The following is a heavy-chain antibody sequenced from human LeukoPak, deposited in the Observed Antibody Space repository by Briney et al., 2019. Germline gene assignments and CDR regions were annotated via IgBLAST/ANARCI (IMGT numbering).Heavy chain of an antibody. D-gene: IGHD3-22*01. CDR1: GGSFSGYY. Sequence: SEALSLTCAVYGGSFSGYYWSWIRQPPGKGREWIGEINHSGSTNYNTSLKRRVTISVDTSKNQFSLKLSSVTAADTAVYYCARVQSYYYDSSGYYYGPSYFDYWGQGTLVTVSS. J-gene: IGHJ4*02. CDR2: INHSGST. V-gene: IGHV4-34*01. CDR3: ARVQSYYYDSSGYYYGPSYFDY.